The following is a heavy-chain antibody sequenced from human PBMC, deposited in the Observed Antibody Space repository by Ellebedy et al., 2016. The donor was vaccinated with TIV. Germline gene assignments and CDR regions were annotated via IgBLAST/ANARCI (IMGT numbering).Heavy chain of an antibody. D-gene: IGHD3-10*01. CDR2: FYYNGST. V-gene: IGHV4-59*01. CDR1: GGSISTYY. J-gene: IGHJ5*02. Sequence: SETLSLTCTVSGGSISTYYWSWIRQPPGKGLEWIGCFYYNGSTKYNPSLKSRVTISVDPSKNPFPLKLSSVTAADTAVYNCSRVRITMVRGDFPLPLIDPWGQGTLVTVSS. CDR3: SRVRITMVRGDFPLPLIDP.